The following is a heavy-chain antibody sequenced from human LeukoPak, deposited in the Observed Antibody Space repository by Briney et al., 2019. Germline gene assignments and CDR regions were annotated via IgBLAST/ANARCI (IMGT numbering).Heavy chain of an antibody. V-gene: IGHV3-30*02. CDR3: AKDGGLHLYYYYNYMDI. Sequence: GTSLRLSCAASGFTFNSYGMHWVRQAPGKGLEWVAFIRYDGSYEYYADSVKGRFTISRDNSKTTLYLQMNSLRSEDTAVYYCAKDGGLHLYYYYNYMDIWGKGTTVTVSS. J-gene: IGHJ6*03. D-gene: IGHD5-24*01. CDR2: IRYDGSYE. CDR1: GFTFNSYG.